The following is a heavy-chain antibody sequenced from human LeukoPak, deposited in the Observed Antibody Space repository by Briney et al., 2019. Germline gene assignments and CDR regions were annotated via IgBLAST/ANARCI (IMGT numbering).Heavy chain of an antibody. D-gene: IGHD6-13*01. CDR2: INPSGGST. V-gene: IGHV1-46*01. J-gene: IGHJ4*02. CDR1: GYTFTSYY. Sequence: ASVKVSCKASGYTFTSYYMHWVRQAPGQGLEWMGVINPSGGSTTYAQKFQGRVTMTRDTSTSTVNMELSSLRSDDTAVYYCARDVAAAGTGPDYWGQGTLVTVSS. CDR3: ARDVAAAGTGPDY.